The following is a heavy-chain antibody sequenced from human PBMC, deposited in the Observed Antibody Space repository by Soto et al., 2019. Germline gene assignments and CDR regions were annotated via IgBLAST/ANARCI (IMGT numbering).Heavy chain of an antibody. V-gene: IGHV3-30*18. J-gene: IGHJ4*02. D-gene: IGHD3-10*01. CDR3: AKKGDLGNYYHFFDY. CDR2: ISYDGSNE. Sequence: PGGSLRLSCEASGFTFSNYGTHWVRQAPGEGLEWVAHISYDGSNEHYTDSVKGRFTISRDNSKNTLYLQMNSLRAEDTAVYSWAKKGDLGNYYHFFDYWGQGTLVTVSS. CDR1: GFTFSNYG.